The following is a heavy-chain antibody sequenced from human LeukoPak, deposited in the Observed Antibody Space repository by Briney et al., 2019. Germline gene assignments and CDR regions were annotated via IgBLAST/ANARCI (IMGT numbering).Heavy chain of an antibody. CDR1: GGSISSSSYY. V-gene: IGHV4-39*07. J-gene: IGHJ4*02. D-gene: IGHD5-12*01. CDR3: ARGDTVAADY. CDR2: IYYSGST. Sequence: SETLSLTCTVSGGSISSSSYYWGWIRQPPGKGLEWIGSIYYSGSTYYNPSLKSRVTISVDTSKNQFSLKLSSVTAADTAVYYCARGDTVAADYWGQGTLVTVSS.